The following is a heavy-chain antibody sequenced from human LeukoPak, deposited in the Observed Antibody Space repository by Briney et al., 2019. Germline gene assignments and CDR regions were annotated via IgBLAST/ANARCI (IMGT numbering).Heavy chain of an antibody. CDR2: ISGSGGST. D-gene: IGHD5-12*01. J-gene: IGHJ4*02. CDR1: GFTFSSYA. CDR3: AKDRYGGYEFDY. Sequence: GGSLRLSCAASGFTFSSYAMSWVRQAPGKGLGWVSAISGSGGSTYYADSVKGRFTISRDNSENTLYLQKNSLRAEDTAVYYCAKDRYGGYEFDYWGQGTLVTVSS. V-gene: IGHV3-23*01.